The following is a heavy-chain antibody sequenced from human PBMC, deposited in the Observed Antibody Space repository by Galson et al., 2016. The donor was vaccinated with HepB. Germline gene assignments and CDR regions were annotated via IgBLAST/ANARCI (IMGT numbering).Heavy chain of an antibody. Sequence: SLRLSCAASGFTFNNYGMHWVRQAPGKGLEWVAVISNDGSSSYYADSVKGRFTISRDNSKNTLFLQMNSLRAEDTAVFYCARVGLVLEATYFDYWGQGTLVTVSS. CDR3: ARVGLVLEATYFDY. V-gene: IGHV3-30*03. D-gene: IGHD2/OR15-2a*01. CDR1: GFTFNNYG. CDR2: ISNDGSSS. J-gene: IGHJ4*02.